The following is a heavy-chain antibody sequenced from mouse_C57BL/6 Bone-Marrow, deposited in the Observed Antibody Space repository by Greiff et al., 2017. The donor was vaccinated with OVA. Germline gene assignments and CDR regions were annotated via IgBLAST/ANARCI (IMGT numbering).Heavy chain of an antibody. V-gene: IGHV1-76*01. D-gene: IGHD1-1*01. CDR3: AIRKISHYYSSSCWYFDV. Sequence: QVQLQQSGAELVRPGASVKLSCKASGYTFTDYYINWVKQRPGQGLEWIARIYPGSGNTNYNEKFKGKATLTAEKSSSTAYMQLSSLTSEDSAVYFCAIRKISHYYSSSCWYFDVWGTGTPVTVSS. CDR1: GYTFTDYY. J-gene: IGHJ1*03. CDR2: IYPGSGNT.